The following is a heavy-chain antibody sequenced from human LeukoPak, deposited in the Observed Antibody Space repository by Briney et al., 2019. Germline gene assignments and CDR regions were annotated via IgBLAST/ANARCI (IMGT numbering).Heavy chain of an antibody. J-gene: IGHJ4*02. CDR3: ARDRYSGSYPLDY. D-gene: IGHD1-26*01. CDR2: IRYDGNDK. Sequence: GGSLRLSCAASGFTFSYYGMHWVRQAPGKGLEWVAFIRYDGNDKYYADSVKGRFTISRDTSRNTLYLQMNSLRAEDTAVYYCARDRYSGSYPLDYWGQGTLVTVSS. V-gene: IGHV3-30*02. CDR1: GFTFSYYG.